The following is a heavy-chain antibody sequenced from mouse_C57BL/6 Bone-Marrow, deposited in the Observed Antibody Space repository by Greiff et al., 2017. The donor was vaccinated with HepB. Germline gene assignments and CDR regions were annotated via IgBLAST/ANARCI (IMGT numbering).Heavy chain of an antibody. CDR3: ARLIYYDYDVNAMDY. V-gene: IGHV1-85*01. D-gene: IGHD2-4*01. CDR2: IYPRDGST. Sequence: QVQLQQSGPELVKPGASVKLSCKASGYTFTSYDINWVKQRPGQGLEWIGWIYPRDGSTKYNEKFKSKATLTVDTSSSTAYMELHSLTSEDSAVYFCARLIYYDYDVNAMDYWGQGTSVTVSS. J-gene: IGHJ4*01. CDR1: GYTFTSYD.